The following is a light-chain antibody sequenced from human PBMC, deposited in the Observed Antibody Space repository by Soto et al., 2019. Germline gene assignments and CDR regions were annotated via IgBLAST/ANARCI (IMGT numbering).Light chain of an antibody. V-gene: IGLV2-23*01. J-gene: IGLJ2*01. CDR2: EDN. CDR1: SSDVGSYNL. CDR3: CAFVRSNALL. Sequence: QSALTQPASVSGSPGQSITISCTGTSSDVGSYNLVSWYQHHPGKAPKFIIYEDNKRPSGVSNRFSGTKSGYTASLTISGLQAEDEADYDCCAFVRSNALLFGGGTKLTVL.